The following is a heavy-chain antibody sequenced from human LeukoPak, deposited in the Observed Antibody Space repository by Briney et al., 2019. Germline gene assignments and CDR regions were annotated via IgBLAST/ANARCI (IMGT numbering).Heavy chain of an antibody. J-gene: IGHJ4*02. CDR1: GYTFTSYG. D-gene: IGHD3-22*01. V-gene: IGHV1-18*01. CDR2: ISACNGNT. CDR3: ARDWYYDTLDY. Sequence: ASVKVSCKASGYTFTSYGISWVRQAPGQGLEWMGWISACNGNTNYAQKLQGRVTMTTDTSTSTAYMELRSLRPDDTAVYYCARDWYYDTLDYWGQGTLVTVSS.